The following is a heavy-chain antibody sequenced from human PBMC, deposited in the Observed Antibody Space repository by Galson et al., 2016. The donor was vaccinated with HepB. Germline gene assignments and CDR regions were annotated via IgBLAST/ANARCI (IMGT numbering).Heavy chain of an antibody. CDR2: IYWNDDN. J-gene: IGHJ4*02. D-gene: IGHD6-19*01. Sequence: TLSLTCTVSGGSISGYYWSWIRQPPGKALEWLALIYWNDDNHYSPSLRSRPTLTKDTSKNHVVLTMTNMDPADTATYYCAHGSGWLFDYWGQGTLVTVSS. V-gene: IGHV2-5*01. CDR3: AHGSGWLFDY. CDR1: GGSISGYYW.